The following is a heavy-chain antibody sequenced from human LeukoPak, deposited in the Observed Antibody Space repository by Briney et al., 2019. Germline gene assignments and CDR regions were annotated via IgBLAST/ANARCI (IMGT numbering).Heavy chain of an antibody. D-gene: IGHD2-2*01. J-gene: IGHJ4*02. V-gene: IGHV1-2*02. CDR2: INPNNGVT. CDR1: GYTFTSYD. CDR3: ARVGVEGASCYDY. Sequence: ASVKVSCKASGYTFTSYDINWVRQATGQGLEWMGWINPNNGVTNYAQKFQGRVTMTRDTSISTAYMELSRLRSDDTAVYYCARVGVEGASCYDYWGQGTLVTVSS.